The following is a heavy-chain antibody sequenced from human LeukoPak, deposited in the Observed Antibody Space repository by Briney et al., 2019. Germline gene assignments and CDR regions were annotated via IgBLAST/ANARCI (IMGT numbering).Heavy chain of an antibody. CDR3: ARDCSGGSCYPRMYNWFDP. J-gene: IGHJ5*02. Sequence: GGALRLSCAASGFTFSSYNMNWVRQAPGKGLEWVSYISSSSRTIYYTDSVKGRFTISRDNAKNSLYLQMNSLRAEDTAVYYCARDCSGGSCYPRMYNWFDPWGQGTLVTVSS. CDR1: GFTFSSYN. CDR2: ISSSSRTI. D-gene: IGHD2-15*01. V-gene: IGHV3-48*01.